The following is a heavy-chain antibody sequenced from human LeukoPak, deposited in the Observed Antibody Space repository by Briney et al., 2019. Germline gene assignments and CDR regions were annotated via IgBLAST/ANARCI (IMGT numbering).Heavy chain of an antibody. CDR2: INPNSGGT. Sequence: GASVKVSCKASGYTFTGYYMHWARQAPGQGLEWMGRINPNSGGTNYAQKFQGRVTMTRDTSISTAYMELSRLRSDDTAVYYCARGSDYYDSSGYIWGQGTMVTVSS. J-gene: IGHJ3*02. CDR3: ARGSDYYDSSGYI. D-gene: IGHD3-22*01. CDR1: GYTFTGYY. V-gene: IGHV1-2*06.